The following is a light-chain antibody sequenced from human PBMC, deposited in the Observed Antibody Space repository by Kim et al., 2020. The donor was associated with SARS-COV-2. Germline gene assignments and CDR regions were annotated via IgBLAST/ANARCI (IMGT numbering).Light chain of an antibody. CDR3: QAWDSSTYVV. J-gene: IGLJ2*01. CDR2: QDS. V-gene: IGLV3-1*01. Sequence: SPGQKASIPCSGDKLGDKYACWYQQKPGQSPVLVIYQDSKRPSEIPERFSGSNSGNTATLTISGTQAMDEADYYCQAWDSSTYVVFGGGTQLTVL. CDR1: KLGDKY.